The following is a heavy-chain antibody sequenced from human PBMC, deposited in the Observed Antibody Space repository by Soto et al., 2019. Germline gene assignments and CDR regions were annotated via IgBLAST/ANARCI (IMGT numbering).Heavy chain of an antibody. CDR1: GGSFSHYP. V-gene: IGHV1-69*02. CDR2: IIPILNIA. CDR3: ARPYNATSLDAFDI. J-gene: IGHJ3*02. D-gene: IGHD1-20*01. Sequence: QVQLVQSGAEVKKPASSVKVSCRASGGSFSHYPISWVRQAPGQGLEWMGKIIPILNIANYAQNFQGRVTITADRATNTAYMELSSLNSQATALYYCARPYNATSLDAFDIWGQGTWVTVSS.